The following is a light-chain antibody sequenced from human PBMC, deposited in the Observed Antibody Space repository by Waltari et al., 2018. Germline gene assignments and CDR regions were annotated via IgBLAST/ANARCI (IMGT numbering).Light chain of an antibody. CDR2: DLH. V-gene: IGLV2-11*01. CDR1: SSDVGANNF. CDR3: CFCGGRNIYWV. Sequence: QSVLTQPRSVSGSPGQSVTIPCTGTSSDVGANNFVSWYQHHPDKAPKLIMYDLHQRPSGVPDRFSGYKSGNTASLTSSVLQAEDEADYYCCFCGGRNIYWVFGGGTKLTVL. J-gene: IGLJ3*02.